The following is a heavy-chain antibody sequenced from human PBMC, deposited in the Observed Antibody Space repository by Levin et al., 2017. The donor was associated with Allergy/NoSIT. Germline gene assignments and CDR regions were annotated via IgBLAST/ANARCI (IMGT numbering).Heavy chain of an antibody. Sequence: PGGSLRLSCAASGFTFSHHGMHWVRQAPGKGLEWVAVTSYDGGHQFYANFVKGRFTISRDNPKNTLYLQMNNLTSEDTAMYYCAKDLEEMTTIPILMHWGQGTLVTVSS. J-gene: IGHJ4*02. CDR2: TSYDGGHQ. D-gene: IGHD5-24*01. CDR1: GFTFSHHG. V-gene: IGHV3-30*18. CDR3: AKDLEEMTTIPILMH.